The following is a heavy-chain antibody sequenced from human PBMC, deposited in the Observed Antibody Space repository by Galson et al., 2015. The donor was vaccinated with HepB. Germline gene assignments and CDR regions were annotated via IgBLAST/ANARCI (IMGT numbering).Heavy chain of an antibody. CDR3: ARDRVGAAGDNYYYYGMDV. J-gene: IGHJ6*02. V-gene: IGHV7-4-1*02. D-gene: IGHD6-13*01. CDR2: INTNTGNP. Sequence: SVKVSCKASGYTFTNYAINWVRQAPGQGLEWMGWINTNTGNPTYAQGFTGRFVFSLDTSVSTAYLQISSLKAEDTAVYYCARDRVGAAGDNYYYYGMDVWGQGTTVTVSS. CDR1: GYTFTNYA.